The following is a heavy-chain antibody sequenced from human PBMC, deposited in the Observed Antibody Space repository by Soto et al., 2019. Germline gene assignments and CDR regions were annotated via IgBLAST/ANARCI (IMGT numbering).Heavy chain of an antibody. Sequence: PGGSLRLSCAASGFSFVNYAMNWVRQAPGKGLEWVSGLSGSGTSTYYADSVKGRFAISRDNSKSTLYLQMNSLRAEDTAVYYCAKRAKKLLSGVIDYWGQGTLVTVSS. J-gene: IGHJ4*02. CDR2: LSGSGTST. CDR3: AKRAKKLLSGVIDY. CDR1: GFSFVNYA. D-gene: IGHD2-2*01. V-gene: IGHV3-23*01.